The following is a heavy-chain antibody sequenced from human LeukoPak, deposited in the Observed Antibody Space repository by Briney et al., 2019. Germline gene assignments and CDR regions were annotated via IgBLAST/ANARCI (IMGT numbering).Heavy chain of an antibody. V-gene: IGHV3-7*01. J-gene: IGHJ6*03. Sequence: GGSLRLSCAASGFTFSSYWMSWVRQAPGKGLEWVANIKQDGSEKYYVDSVKGRFTISRDNAKNSLYLQINSLRAEDTAVYYCASQTYYDFWSGYWDYYYYYMDVWGKGTTVTVSS. CDR1: GFTFSSYW. CDR2: IKQDGSEK. CDR3: ASQTYYDFWSGYWDYYYYYMDV. D-gene: IGHD3-3*01.